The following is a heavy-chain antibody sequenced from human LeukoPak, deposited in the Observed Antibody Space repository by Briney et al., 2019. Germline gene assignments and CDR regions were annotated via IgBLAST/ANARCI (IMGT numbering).Heavy chain of an antibody. D-gene: IGHD3-10*01. CDR2: ISSSGSTI. Sequence: GGSLRLSCAASGFSLSTYEMNWVRQAPGKGLEWVSHISSSGSTIFYADSVKGRFTISRDNAKNSLSLQMNSLRAEDTAVYYCARLYSGSGSYGVRALDYWGQGTLVTVSS. CDR1: GFSLSTYE. V-gene: IGHV3-48*03. J-gene: IGHJ4*02. CDR3: ARLYSGSGSYGVRALDY.